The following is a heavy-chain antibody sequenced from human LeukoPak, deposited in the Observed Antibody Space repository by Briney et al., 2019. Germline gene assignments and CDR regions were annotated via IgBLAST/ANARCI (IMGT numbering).Heavy chain of an antibody. J-gene: IGHJ4*02. CDR3: VKAADPWQWLTD. V-gene: IGHV3-64D*06. CDR1: GFTFSSYV. D-gene: IGHD6-19*01. CDR2: ISSNGGST. Sequence: GGSLRLPSSVSGFTFSSYVMHWVSQAPGKGLEYVSSISSNGGSTYYADSVKGRFTIARVNSKNTLYLQMSSLRVEDTAVYYCVKAADPWQWLTDWGQGTLVTVSS.